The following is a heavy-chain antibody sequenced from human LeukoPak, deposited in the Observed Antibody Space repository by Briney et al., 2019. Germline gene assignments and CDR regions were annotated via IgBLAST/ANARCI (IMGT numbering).Heavy chain of an antibody. CDR3: AKDGSPDIVVVPAAIGGDYYYGMDV. D-gene: IGHD2-2*01. J-gene: IGHJ6*02. CDR2: ISYDGSNK. V-gene: IGHV3-30*18. Sequence: GGSLRLSCAASGFTFSSYGMHWVRQAPGKGLEWVAVISYDGSNKYYADSVKGRFTISRDNSKNTLYLQMNSLRAEDTAVYYCAKDGSPDIVVVPAAIGGDYYYGMDVWGQGTTVTVSS. CDR1: GFTFSSYG.